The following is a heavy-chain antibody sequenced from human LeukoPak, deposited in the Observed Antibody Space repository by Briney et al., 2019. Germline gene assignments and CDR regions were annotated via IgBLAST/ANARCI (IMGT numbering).Heavy chain of an antibody. V-gene: IGHV3-23*01. CDR1: GFTLSSYG. Sequence: GGSLRLSCAASGFTLSSYGMSWVRQAPGKGLEWVSGISGSGGTTYYPDSVKGRFTISRDNSTNTLYLQMNSLRAEDTAVYYCAKARSGYDFDYWGQGTLVTVSS. CDR3: AKARSGYDFDY. D-gene: IGHD5-12*01. J-gene: IGHJ4*02. CDR2: ISGSGGTT.